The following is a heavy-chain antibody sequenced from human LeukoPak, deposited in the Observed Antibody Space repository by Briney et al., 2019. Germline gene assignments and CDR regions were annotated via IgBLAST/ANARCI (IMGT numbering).Heavy chain of an antibody. D-gene: IGHD6-13*01. J-gene: IGHJ4*02. CDR3: GWKPAGGHPYDY. CDR2: VTSSGAGT. Sequence: PGGSLRLSSAASGLIFSSYAMTWVRQAPEKGLEWVSSVTSSGAGTSYADSVKGRFTISRDNSKNTLYLQMDSLRAADTAVYYCGWKPAGGHPYDYWGQGTLVTVSS. V-gene: IGHV3-23*01. CDR1: GLIFSSYA.